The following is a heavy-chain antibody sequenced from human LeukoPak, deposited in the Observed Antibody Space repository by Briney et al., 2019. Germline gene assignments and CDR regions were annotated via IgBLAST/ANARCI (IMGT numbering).Heavy chain of an antibody. CDR2: ISYDGSNK. D-gene: IGHD3-22*01. J-gene: IGHJ4*02. CDR3: AKGYNYHDSSGPIDY. CDR1: GFTFSSYG. V-gene: IGHV3-30*18. Sequence: GGSLRLSCAASGFTFSSYGMHWVRQAPGEGLEWVAVISYDGSNKYYADSVKGRFTISRDNSKNTLYLQMNSLRAEDTAVYYCAKGYNYHDSSGPIDYWGQGTLVTVSS.